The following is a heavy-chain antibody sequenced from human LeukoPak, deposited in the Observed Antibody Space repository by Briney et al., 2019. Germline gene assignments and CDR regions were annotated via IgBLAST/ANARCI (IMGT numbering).Heavy chain of an antibody. CDR1: GGTFSSYA. D-gene: IGHD1-26*01. CDR2: IIPIFGTA. CDR3: ALSPQAGAIH. V-gene: IGHV1-69*05. Sequence: ASVKVSCKASGGTFSSYAISWVRQAPGQGLEWMGRIIPIFGTANYAQKFQGRVTITTDESTGTAYMELSSLRSEDTAVYYCALSPQAGAIHWGQGTLVTVSS. J-gene: IGHJ4*02.